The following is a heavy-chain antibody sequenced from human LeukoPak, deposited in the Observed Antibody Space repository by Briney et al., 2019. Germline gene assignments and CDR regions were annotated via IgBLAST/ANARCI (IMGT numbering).Heavy chain of an antibody. Sequence: GGSLRLSCAASGFTFNGYAMSWVPLAPGKGLEWVSAITAGGDGTYYADSVKGRFTISRDNLKNMVFLQMNSLRAEDTAIYYCAKSHASIWNVYDYWGQGTLVTVSS. V-gene: IGHV3-23*01. D-gene: IGHD1-1*01. CDR3: AKSHASIWNVYDY. CDR1: GFTFNGYA. J-gene: IGHJ4*02. CDR2: ITAGGDGT.